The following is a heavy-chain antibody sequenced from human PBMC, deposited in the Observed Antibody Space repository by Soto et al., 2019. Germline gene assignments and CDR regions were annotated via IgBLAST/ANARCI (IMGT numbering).Heavy chain of an antibody. CDR2: IYHSGST. V-gene: IGHV4-4*02. CDR3: ARDYMVRGVMRWFDP. J-gene: IGHJ5*02. CDR1: GGSISSSNW. Sequence: VQLQESGPGLVKPSGTLSLTCAVSGGSISSSNWWSWVRQPPGKGLEWIGEIYHSGSTNYNPSLTSGVTISVDKSKNQFSLKLSSVTAADTAVYYCARDYMVRGVMRWFDPWGQGTLVTVSS. D-gene: IGHD3-10*01.